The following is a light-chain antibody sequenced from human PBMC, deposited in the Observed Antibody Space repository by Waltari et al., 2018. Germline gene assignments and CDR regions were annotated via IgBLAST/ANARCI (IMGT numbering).Light chain of an antibody. V-gene: IGKV1-5*03. CDR2: KAS. J-gene: IGKJ1*01. CDR3: QQYRTNPWA. Sequence: DIQMTQSPSILSASVGDRVTLTCRASQNINSWLAWSQQKPGMAPKLLISKASTLESGVPSRFSGSGSGTEFTLTISSLQPDDLATYYCQQYRTNPWAFGQGTKV. CDR1: QNINSW.